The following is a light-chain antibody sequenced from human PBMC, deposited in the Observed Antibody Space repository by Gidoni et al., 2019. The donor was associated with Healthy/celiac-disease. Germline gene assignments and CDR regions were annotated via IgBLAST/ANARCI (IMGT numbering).Light chain of an antibody. Sequence: DIQMTQSPSSLSASVGDRVTITCRAIQSISSYLNWYQQKPGKATKLLIYAASSLQSGVPTRFSGSGSGKDFTITSSRLQHEDFATYYCQQSYSTLWTFGQXTKVEIK. V-gene: IGKV1-39*01. CDR3: QQSYSTLWT. CDR2: AAS. CDR1: QSISSY. J-gene: IGKJ1*01.